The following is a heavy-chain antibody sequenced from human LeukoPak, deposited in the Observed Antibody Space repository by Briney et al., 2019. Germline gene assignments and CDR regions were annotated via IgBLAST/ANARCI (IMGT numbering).Heavy chain of an antibody. J-gene: IGHJ4*02. CDR3: AREARATPDF. D-gene: IGHD1-26*01. Sequence: GGSLRLSRAASGFRFSGHYMSWIRQAPGKGLEWISYITNSGDFVNYADSVKGRFTISRDNAKNSLYLQMNSLRAEDTAVYYCAREARATPDFWGQGTVVTASS. CDR1: GFRFSGHY. CDR2: ITNSGDFV. V-gene: IGHV3-11*01.